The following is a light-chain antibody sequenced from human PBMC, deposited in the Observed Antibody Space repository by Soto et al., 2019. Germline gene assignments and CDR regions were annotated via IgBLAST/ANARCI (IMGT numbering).Light chain of an antibody. Sequence: EIVLTQSPGTLSLSPGERATLSCRASQSVSSIYLAWYQQKPGQAPRLLFYGASSWATGIPDRFSGSGSGTDFTLTISRLEPEDFAVYYCQQYGSSRWTFGQGTKVEI. V-gene: IGKV3-20*01. CDR1: QSVSSIY. J-gene: IGKJ1*01. CDR2: GAS. CDR3: QQYGSSRWT.